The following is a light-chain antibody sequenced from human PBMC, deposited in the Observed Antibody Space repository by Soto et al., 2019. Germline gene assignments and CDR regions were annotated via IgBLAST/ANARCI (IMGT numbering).Light chain of an antibody. J-gene: IGKJ2*01. CDR3: QQSYTTPVYS. Sequence: DIQMTQSPSSLSASVGDIVTITCRASQNIIFDLNWYQQKPGKAPKLLIYAASNLQSGVPSRFSGGGSGTDFTLTISNLQPEDFATYFCQQSYTTPVYSFGQGTKLEIK. CDR2: AAS. CDR1: QNIIFD. V-gene: IGKV1-39*01.